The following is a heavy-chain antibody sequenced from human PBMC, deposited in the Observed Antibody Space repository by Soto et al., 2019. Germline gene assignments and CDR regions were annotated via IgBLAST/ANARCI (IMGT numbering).Heavy chain of an antibody. D-gene: IGHD1-26*01. CDR3: ARTSLSGPGATKYYFDY. V-gene: IGHV1-69*13. CDR1: GGTFSSYA. J-gene: IGHJ4*02. CDR2: IIPIFGTA. Sequence: SVKVSCKASGGTFSSYAISWVRQAPGQGLEWMGGIIPIFGTANYAQKFQGRVTITADESTSTAYMELSSLRSEDTAVYFCARTSLSGPGATKYYFDYWGQGTLVTVSS.